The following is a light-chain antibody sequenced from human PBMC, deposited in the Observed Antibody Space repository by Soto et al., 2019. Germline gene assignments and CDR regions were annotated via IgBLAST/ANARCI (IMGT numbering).Light chain of an antibody. Sequence: DIQMTQSPPSLSASVGDRVTITCRASQTIDTFVNWYQQKPGRAPKLLIFAASTLHSGVPSRFSGSGSGTDFTLTITSLQPEDFATYYCQQSYVTPLTLGGRTKVEIK. V-gene: IGKV1-39*01. J-gene: IGKJ4*01. CDR1: QTIDTF. CDR3: QQSYVTPLT. CDR2: AAS.